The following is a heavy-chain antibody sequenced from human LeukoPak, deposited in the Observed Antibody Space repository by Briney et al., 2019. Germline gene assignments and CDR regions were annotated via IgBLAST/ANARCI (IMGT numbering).Heavy chain of an antibody. D-gene: IGHD2-15*01. CDR3: AIRSGGSCYWSPWCAFDT. CDR2: INPNSGGT. Sequence: ASVKVSCKASGYTFTGYYMHWVRQAPGQGLEWMGWINPNSGGTNYAQKFQGRVTMTRDTSISTAYMELSRLRSDDTAVYYCAIRSGGSCYWSPWCAFDTWGQGTMVTVSS. CDR1: GYTFTGYY. J-gene: IGHJ3*02. V-gene: IGHV1-2*02.